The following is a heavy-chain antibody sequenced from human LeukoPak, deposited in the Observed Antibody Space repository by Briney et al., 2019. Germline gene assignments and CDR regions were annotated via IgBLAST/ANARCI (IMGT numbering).Heavy chain of an antibody. J-gene: IGHJ3*02. CDR1: GGSVSSGSYY. CDR2: IYISGST. V-gene: IGHV4-61*02. CDR3: ARVMSGTFAFDI. D-gene: IGHD1-26*01. Sequence: SETLSLTCTVSGGSVSSGSYYWSWIRQPAGKGLEWIGRIYISGSTNYNPSLKSRVTMSGDTSKNQFSLKLSSVTAADTAVYYCARVMSGTFAFDIWGQGTMVTVSS.